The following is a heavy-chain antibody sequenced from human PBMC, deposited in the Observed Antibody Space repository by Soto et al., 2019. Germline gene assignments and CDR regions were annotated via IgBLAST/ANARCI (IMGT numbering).Heavy chain of an antibody. CDR2: IYYTGGT. CDR3: ARHRYSYGVYYFDY. J-gene: IGHJ4*02. D-gene: IGHD5-18*01. CDR1: GGSIRNYY. Sequence: PSETLSLTCTVSGGSIRNYYWSWIRQPPGKGLEWIGYIYYTGGTNYNPSLESRVTLSVDTSKNQLSLKLTSVTAADTAVYYCARHRYSYGVYYFDYWGQGTLVTVSS. V-gene: IGHV4-59*08.